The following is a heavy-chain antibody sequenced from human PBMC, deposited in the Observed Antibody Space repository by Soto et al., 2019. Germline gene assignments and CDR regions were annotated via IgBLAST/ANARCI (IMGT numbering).Heavy chain of an antibody. CDR3: ARGWGLVS. CDR1: GGSLTSYP. V-gene: IGHV1-69*01. CDR2: IIPIHGTT. J-gene: IGHJ4*02. D-gene: IGHD3-16*01. Sequence: QMEQSGAEVRKPGSSVKVSCKPSGGSLTSYPMAWVRQAPGQGFEWMGGIIPIHGTTEYAQKFQGRVTINAEESTNRATLELTGLTSEDTAVYYCARGWGLVSWGQGTLVTVSS.